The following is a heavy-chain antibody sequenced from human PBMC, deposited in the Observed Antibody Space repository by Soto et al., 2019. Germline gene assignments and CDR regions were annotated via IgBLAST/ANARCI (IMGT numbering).Heavy chain of an antibody. Sequence: PSETLSLTCSVSGSSMTTYYWHWIRQAPGKGLEWIGFIYNSGRGSTGSNPSLSSRVTFSIETSKNQFSMTLTSVTAADTAVYYCARSYYDSTGFAVDPWGQGTLVTVSS. V-gene: IGHV4-59*08. CDR2: IYNSGRGST. J-gene: IGHJ5*02. D-gene: IGHD3-22*01. CDR3: ARSYYDSTGFAVDP. CDR1: GSSMTTYY.